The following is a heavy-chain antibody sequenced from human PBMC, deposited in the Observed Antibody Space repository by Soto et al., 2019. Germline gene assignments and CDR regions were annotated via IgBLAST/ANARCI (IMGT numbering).Heavy chain of an antibody. V-gene: IGHV1-18*01. D-gene: IGHD7-27*01. Sequence: ASVKVSCKASGYTFTSNGISWVRQAPGQGLEWMGWINANNGNTEYAQKFQGRVTMTTDTSTNTAYMEMKSLGSDDTAVYYCARGTGDYYWSFDLWGRGTLVTVSS. CDR1: GYTFTSNG. CDR2: INANNGNT. J-gene: IGHJ2*01. CDR3: ARGTGDYYWSFDL.